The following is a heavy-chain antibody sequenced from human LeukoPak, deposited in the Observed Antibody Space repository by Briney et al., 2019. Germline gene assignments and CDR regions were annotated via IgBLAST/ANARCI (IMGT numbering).Heavy chain of an antibody. J-gene: IGHJ3*02. V-gene: IGHV1-69*13. CDR2: IIPIFGRA. CDR3: ALYYHDSSGYYSNDAFDI. Sequence: SVKVSCKASGGTFRSYVITWVRQATGQGLEWMGGIIPIFGRADYAQKFQGRVMITADESTSTAYMELSSLRSEDTAVYYCALYYHDSSGYYSNDAFDIWGQGTMVTVSS. CDR1: GGTFRSYV. D-gene: IGHD3-22*01.